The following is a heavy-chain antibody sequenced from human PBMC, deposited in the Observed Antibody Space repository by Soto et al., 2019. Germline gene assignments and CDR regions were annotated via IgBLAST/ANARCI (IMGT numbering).Heavy chain of an antibody. V-gene: IGHV3-66*01. Sequence: EVQLVESGGGLVQPGGSLRLSCAASGFTVSSNYMSWVRQAPGKGLEWVSVIYSGGSTYYADSVKGSFTISRDNSQHTLYLHMQKLTAADTAVYRCARCLAYCGSNWSPDWGQGNLVTISS. CDR1: GFTVSSNY. CDR3: ARCLAYCGSNWSPD. CDR2: IYSGGST. D-gene: IGHD2-21*01. J-gene: IGHJ4*02.